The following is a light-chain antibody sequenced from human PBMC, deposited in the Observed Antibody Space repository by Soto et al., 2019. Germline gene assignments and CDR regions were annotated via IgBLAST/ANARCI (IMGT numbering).Light chain of an antibody. CDR2: GAS. V-gene: IGKV3-15*01. CDR3: QQYNNWPWT. Sequence: EMVMTQCPATLSLSPWELATLSCRASQSVSSNLAWYQEKPGQAPRLLIYGASARATGIPARFSGSGSGTEFTLTISSLQSEDFAVYYCQQYNNWPWTFGQGTKVDIK. CDR1: QSVSSN. J-gene: IGKJ1*01.